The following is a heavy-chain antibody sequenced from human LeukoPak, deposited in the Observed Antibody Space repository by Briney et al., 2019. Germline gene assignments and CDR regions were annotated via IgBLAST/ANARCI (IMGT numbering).Heavy chain of an antibody. V-gene: IGHV3-74*01. CDR3: AGVGVGMYHFDH. CDR2: INPDGSTT. D-gene: IGHD2-2*01. Sequence: PGGSLRLSCAASGFTFSSYSMNWVRQAPGKGLVWVSRINPDGSTTTYADSVEGRFTISRDNAKNTLYLQMSSLRAEDTAVYYCAGVGVGMYHFDHWGQGTLVTVSS. J-gene: IGHJ4*02. CDR1: GFTFSSYS.